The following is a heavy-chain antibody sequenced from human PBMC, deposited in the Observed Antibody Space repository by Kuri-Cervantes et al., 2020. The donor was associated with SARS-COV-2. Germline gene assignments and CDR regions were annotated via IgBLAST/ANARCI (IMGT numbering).Heavy chain of an antibody. Sequence: GGSLRLSCAASGFTFSDYYMSWVRQAPGKGLEWVSAISGSGGSTYYADSVKGRFTISRDNSKNTLYLQMNSLRAEDTAVYYRAKEGFLEWLLGAWYFDYWGQGTLVTVSS. J-gene: IGHJ4*02. D-gene: IGHD3-3*01. CDR3: AKEGFLEWLLGAWYFDY. CDR1: GFTFSDYY. CDR2: ISGSGGST. V-gene: IGHV3-23*01.